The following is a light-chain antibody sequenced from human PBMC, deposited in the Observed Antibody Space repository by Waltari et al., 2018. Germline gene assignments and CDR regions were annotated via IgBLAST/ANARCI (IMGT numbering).Light chain of an antibody. V-gene: IGKV3-15*01. CDR3: QQYNDWPRT. J-gene: IGKJ1*01. CDR1: QSVSTN. CDR2: GAS. Sequence: EIVMTQSPAILSASPGERATLSGRASQSVSTNLAWYQQKPGQAPRLLIYGASTRATGIPDRVSGSGSGTEFTLTISSLQSEDFVVYSCQQYNDWPRTFGQGTKVEIK.